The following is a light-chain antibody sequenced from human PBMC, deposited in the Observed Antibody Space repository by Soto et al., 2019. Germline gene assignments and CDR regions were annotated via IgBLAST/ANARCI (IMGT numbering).Light chain of an antibody. CDR1: QSVSTN. V-gene: IGKV3-15*01. J-gene: IGKJ2*02. CDR3: QQYNAWPSRT. Sequence: IVLTQSPAALSVSPGERATLSCRASQSVSTNLAWYQQKPGQPPRLLIYGASTRATGVPARFSVSGSGTEFTLTISSMQSEDVAVYYCQQYNAWPSRTFGQGTKVEIK. CDR2: GAS.